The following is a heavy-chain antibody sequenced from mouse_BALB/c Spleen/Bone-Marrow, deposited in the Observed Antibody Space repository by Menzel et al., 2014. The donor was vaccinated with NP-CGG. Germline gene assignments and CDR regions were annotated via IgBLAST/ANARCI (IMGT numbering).Heavy chain of an antibody. CDR2: ISGGSSII. D-gene: IGHD1-2*01. V-gene: IGHV5-17*02. Sequence: EVQLVESGGGLVQPGGSRKLSCAASGFTFSGFGMHWVRQAPEKGLEWVAYISGGSSIIYYADTVKGRFTISRDNPKNTLFLQMTSLRSEDTAIYYCARKDYFGYAAMDYWGQGTSVTVSS. CDR3: ARKDYFGYAAMDY. J-gene: IGHJ4*01. CDR1: GFTFSGFG.